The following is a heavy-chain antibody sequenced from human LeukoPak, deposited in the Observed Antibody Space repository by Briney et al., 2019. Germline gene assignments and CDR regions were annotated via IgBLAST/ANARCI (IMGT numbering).Heavy chain of an antibody. Sequence: SETLSLTCNVSGDCIRRGYYWGWIRQTPGKGLQWIGSIDHNGGTYYEPSLKSRVTISVDTSRNEFSLKMSSVTAADTAVFYCARAVELYYDNSGYYSDPYFDYWGQGTLVTVSS. CDR1: GDCIRRGYY. D-gene: IGHD3-22*01. V-gene: IGHV4-38-2*02. CDR2: IDHNGGT. CDR3: ARAVELYYDNSGYYSDPYFDY. J-gene: IGHJ4*02.